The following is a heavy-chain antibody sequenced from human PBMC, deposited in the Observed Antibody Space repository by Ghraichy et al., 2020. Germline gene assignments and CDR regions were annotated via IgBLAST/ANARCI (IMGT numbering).Heavy chain of an antibody. CDR1: GYTFTGYY. Sequence: ASVKVSCKASGYTFTGYYMHWVRQAPGQGLEWMGWINPNSGGTNYAQKFQGRVTMTRDTSISTAYMELSRLRSDDTAVYYCARDNSPWDYGDYHFDYWGQGTLVTVSS. CDR2: INPNSGGT. CDR3: ARDNSPWDYGDYHFDY. D-gene: IGHD4-17*01. J-gene: IGHJ4*02. V-gene: IGHV1-2*02.